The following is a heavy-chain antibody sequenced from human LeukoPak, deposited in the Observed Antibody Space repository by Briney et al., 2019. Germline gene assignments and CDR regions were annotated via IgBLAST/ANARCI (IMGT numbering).Heavy chain of an antibody. Sequence: SETLSLTCTVSGGSLSGYYWSWIRQPPGKGLEWIGYIYYSGSTNYNPSLKSRVTISVDTSKNQFSLKLSSVTAADTAVYYCAAAKYYYGSGSYLDYWGQGTLVTVSS. J-gene: IGHJ4*02. CDR3: AAAKYYYGSGSYLDY. D-gene: IGHD3-10*01. V-gene: IGHV4-59*01. CDR2: IYYSGST. CDR1: GGSLSGYY.